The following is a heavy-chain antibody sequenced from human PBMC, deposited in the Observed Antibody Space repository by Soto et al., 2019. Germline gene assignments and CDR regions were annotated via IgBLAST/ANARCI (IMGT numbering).Heavy chain of an antibody. V-gene: IGHV4-30-4*01. J-gene: IGHJ4*02. D-gene: IGHD6-19*01. Sequence: QVQLQESGPGLVKPSQTLSRTCTVSGGSISSGDYYWSWIRQPPGKGLEWIGYIYYSGSTYYNPSLKSRVTISVDTSKNQFSLKLSSVTAADTGVYYCARVGGLAVAGTEDYWGQGTLVTVSS. CDR2: IYYSGST. CDR3: ARVGGLAVAGTEDY. CDR1: GGSISSGDYY.